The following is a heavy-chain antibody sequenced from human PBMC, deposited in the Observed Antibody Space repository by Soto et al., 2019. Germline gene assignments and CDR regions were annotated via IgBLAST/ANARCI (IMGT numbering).Heavy chain of an antibody. V-gene: IGHV3-23*01. CDR3: AKGRGIVGALGSFFDI. J-gene: IGHJ3*02. CDR1: GFTFSSYA. CDR2: ISGSGGST. D-gene: IGHD1-26*01. Sequence: GGSLRLSCAASGFTFSSYAMSWVRQAPGKGLEWVSAISGSGGSTYYADSVKGRFTISRDNSKNTLYLQMNSLRAEDTAVYYCAKGRGIVGALGSFFDIWGQGTMVTVSS.